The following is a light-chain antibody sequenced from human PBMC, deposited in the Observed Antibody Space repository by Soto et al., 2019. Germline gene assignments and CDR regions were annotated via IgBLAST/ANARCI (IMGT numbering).Light chain of an antibody. CDR1: QSIRDT. V-gene: IGKV3-15*01. J-gene: IGKJ1*01. CDR2: GAS. CDR3: QQYDNWPWT. Sequence: DIVMTQSPATLSVSPGGRATLSCRASQSIRDTLAWYQQKPGQAPRLLIYGASRRATGFPARFSGSGSWTDFTLTNSSLQSEACAVYYCQQYDNWPWTFGQGTKVEI.